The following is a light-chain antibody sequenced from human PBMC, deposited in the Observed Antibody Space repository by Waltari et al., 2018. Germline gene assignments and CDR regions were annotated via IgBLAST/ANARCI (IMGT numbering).Light chain of an antibody. CDR2: RNN. CDR3: ASWDDSLSGGI. CDR1: SSTIGSTF. J-gene: IGLJ2*01. Sequence: QSVLTQPPSASGPPGQRVTISCSGSSSTIGSTFVSWYQQFPGTAPKLLIFRNNQRPSGVPDRFSGSKSGSSASLAISGLRSDDEAHYYCASWDDSLSGGIFGGGTEVTVL. V-gene: IGLV1-47*01.